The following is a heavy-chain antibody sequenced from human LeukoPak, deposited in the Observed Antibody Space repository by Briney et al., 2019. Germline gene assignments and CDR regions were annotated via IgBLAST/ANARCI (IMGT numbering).Heavy chain of an antibody. CDR3: AREQVYCSGGSCHLDAFDI. J-gene: IGHJ3*02. CDR2: IYSGGST. D-gene: IGHD2-15*01. Sequence: QTGGSLRLSCAASGFTFSSYAMSWVRQAPGKGLEWVSVIYSGGSTYYADSVKGRFTISRDNSKNTLYLQMNSLRAEDTAVYYCAREQVYCSGGSCHLDAFDIWGQGTMVTVSS. CDR1: GFTFSSYA. V-gene: IGHV3-66*01.